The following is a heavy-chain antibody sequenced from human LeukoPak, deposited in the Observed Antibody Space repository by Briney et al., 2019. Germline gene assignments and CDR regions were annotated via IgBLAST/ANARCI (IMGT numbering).Heavy chain of an antibody. Sequence: SQTLSLTCSVSGGSINSGTNYWSWIRQPAGKGLEWIGHIYTSGSTNYNPSLKSRVTISLDTSKNQFSLKLSSVTAADTAIYYCARGYCSDGSCYLPAYWGQGTLVTVSS. CDR3: ARGYCSDGSCYLPAY. J-gene: IGHJ4*02. D-gene: IGHD2-15*01. CDR2: IYTSGST. V-gene: IGHV4-61*09. CDR1: GGSINSGTNY.